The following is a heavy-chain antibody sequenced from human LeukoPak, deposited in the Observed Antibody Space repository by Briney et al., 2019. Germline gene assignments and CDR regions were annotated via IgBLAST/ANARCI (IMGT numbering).Heavy chain of an antibody. CDR1: GFTLSSYV. CDR2: ICGSGGGT. V-gene: IGHV3-23*01. CDR3: AKNGVNYWYFDL. Sequence: GGSLRLSCAASGFTLSSYVMSWVRQAPGKGLEWVSGICGSGGGTYNADAVKGRFTISRDNSKKTLYLQMNSLRAEDTAVYYCAKNGVNYWYFDLWGRGTLVTVSS. J-gene: IGHJ2*01. D-gene: IGHD2-8*01.